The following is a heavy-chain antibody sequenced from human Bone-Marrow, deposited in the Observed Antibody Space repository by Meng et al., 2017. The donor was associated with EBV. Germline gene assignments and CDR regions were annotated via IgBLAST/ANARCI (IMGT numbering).Heavy chain of an antibody. CDR1: GESFSGYY. V-gene: IGHV4-34*01. CDR3: ARPPTGRGSYLDY. J-gene: IGHJ4*02. CDR2: INHSGST. D-gene: IGHD3-16*01. Sequence: QGQLQQRGAGLLQPSETLSLTCAVYGESFSGYYWSWIRQPPGKGLEWIGEINHSGSTNYNPSLKSRVTISVDTSKNQFSLKLSSVTAADTAVYYCARPPTGRGSYLDYWGQGTLVTVSS.